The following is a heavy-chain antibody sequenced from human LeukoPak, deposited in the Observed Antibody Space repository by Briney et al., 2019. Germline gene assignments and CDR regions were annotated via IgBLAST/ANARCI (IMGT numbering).Heavy chain of an antibody. V-gene: IGHV1-18*01. Sequence: ASVKLSCKTSGYSFTNYGVAWVRQAPGQGLEWMGWISVENGNINFAQKFQGRVTMTTDTSARIAYMEMRSLTSDDTAVYFCARWGVHGTTTFCFDYWSQGSLVTVSS. J-gene: IGHJ4*02. CDR1: GYSFTNYG. CDR2: ISVENGNI. D-gene: IGHD2/OR15-2a*01. CDR3: ARWGVHGTTTFCFDY.